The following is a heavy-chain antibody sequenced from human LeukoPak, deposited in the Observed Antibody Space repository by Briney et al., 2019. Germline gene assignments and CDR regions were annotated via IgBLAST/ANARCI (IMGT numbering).Heavy chain of an antibody. CDR1: GGSFSGYY. D-gene: IGHD3-3*01. Sequence: SETLSLTCAVYGGSFSGYYWSWIRQPPGKGLEWIGEINHSGSTNYNPSLKSRVTISVDTSKNQFSLKLSSVTAADTAVYYCARGSPPLDFWSGYWFDPWGQGTLVTVSS. V-gene: IGHV4-34*01. CDR2: INHSGST. CDR3: ARGSPPLDFWSGYWFDP. J-gene: IGHJ5*02.